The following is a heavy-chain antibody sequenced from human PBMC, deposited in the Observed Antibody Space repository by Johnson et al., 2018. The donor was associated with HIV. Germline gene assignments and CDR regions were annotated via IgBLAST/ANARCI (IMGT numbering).Heavy chain of an antibody. J-gene: IGHJ3*02. Sequence: QVQLVESGGGVVQPGRSLRLSCAASGFTFSSYDMHWVRQAPGKGLEWVSGINWNGGSTGYADSVKGRFTISRDNAKNTLYLQMNSLRTEDTAVYYCARVRGGTGHGAFDIWGQGTMVTVSS. V-gene: IGHV3-NL1*01. CDR2: INWNGGST. CDR3: ARVRGGTGHGAFDI. CDR1: GFTFSSYD.